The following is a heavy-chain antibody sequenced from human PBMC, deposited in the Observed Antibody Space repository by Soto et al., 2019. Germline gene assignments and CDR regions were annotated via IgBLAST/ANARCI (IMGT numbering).Heavy chain of an antibody. D-gene: IGHD3-10*01. Sequence: EVQLVESGGGLVQPGGSLRLSCAASEFTFSGRSVHWVRQAPGKGLVWVSGIDKVGTDATYADSVKGRFTSSRDNAKNTVYLQMNSRRVEDTAVYYCARGWFGPDVWGKGTTVTVSS. V-gene: IGHV3-74*01. J-gene: IGHJ6*03. CDR3: ARGWFGPDV. CDR1: EFTFSGRS. CDR2: IDKVGTDA.